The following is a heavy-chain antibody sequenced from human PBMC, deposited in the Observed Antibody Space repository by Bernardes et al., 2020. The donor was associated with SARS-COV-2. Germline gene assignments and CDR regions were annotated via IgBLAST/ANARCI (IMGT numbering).Heavy chain of an antibody. CDR3: ARDRVPALGPYYYGMDV. D-gene: IGHD2-2*01. Sequence: SETLSLTCTVSGGSISSGDYYWSWIRQPPGKGLEWIGYIYYSGSTYYNPSLKSRVTISVDTSKNQFSLKLSSVTAADTAVYYCARDRVPALGPYYYGMDVWGQGTTVTVSS. J-gene: IGHJ6*02. CDR2: IYYSGST. V-gene: IGHV4-30-4*01. CDR1: GGSISSGDYY.